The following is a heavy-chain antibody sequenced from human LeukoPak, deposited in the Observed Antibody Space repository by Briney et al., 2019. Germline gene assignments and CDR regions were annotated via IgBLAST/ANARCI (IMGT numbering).Heavy chain of an antibody. CDR3: AREWATYYDILTGYYKGGWFDP. CDR2: IIPIFGTA. J-gene: IGHJ5*02. V-gene: IGHV1-69*05. D-gene: IGHD3-9*01. Sequence: GSSVKVSCKASGGTFSSYAISWVRQAPGQGLEWMGGIIPIFGTANYAQKFQGRVTITTDESTSTAYLDLSSLRSEDTAVYYCAREWATYYDILTGYYKGGWFDPWGQGTLVAVSS. CDR1: GGTFSSYA.